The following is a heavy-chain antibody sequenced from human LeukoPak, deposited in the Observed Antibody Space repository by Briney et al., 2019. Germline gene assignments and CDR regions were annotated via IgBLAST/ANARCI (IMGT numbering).Heavy chain of an antibody. V-gene: IGHV4-59*01. CDR2: MFYSGST. CDR3: ARVAPGYYDSSGYPVTSFDY. CDR1: GGSISSFY. D-gene: IGHD3-22*01. J-gene: IGHJ4*02. Sequence: SETLSLTCTVSGGSISSFYWSWIRQPPGKGLEWIGYMFYSGSTNYNPSLRSRVTISIDTSKNQFSLKLSSVTAADTAVYYCARVAPGYYDSSGYPVTSFDYWGQGTLVTVSS.